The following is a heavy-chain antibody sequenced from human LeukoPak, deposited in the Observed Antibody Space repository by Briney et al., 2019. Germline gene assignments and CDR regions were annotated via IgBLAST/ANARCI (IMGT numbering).Heavy chain of an antibody. J-gene: IGHJ4*02. Sequence: PGGSLRLSCAASGFTFSSHWMHWVRQVPGKGLVWVSRLNSDGSDRQYADSVKGRFTISRDNAKNMLYLQMSSLRAEDTAVYYCAKEENWHLDYWGQATLVTV. D-gene: IGHD1-1*01. V-gene: IGHV3-74*03. CDR3: AKEENWHLDY. CDR1: GFTFSSHW. CDR2: LNSDGSDR.